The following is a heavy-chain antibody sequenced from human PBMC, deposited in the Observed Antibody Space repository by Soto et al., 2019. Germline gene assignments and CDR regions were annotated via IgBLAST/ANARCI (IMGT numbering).Heavy chain of an antibody. Sequence: SETLSLTCTVSGGSVSSGSYYWSWIRQPPGKGLEWIGYIYYSGSTNYNPSLKSRVTISVDTSKNQFSLKLSSVTAADTAVYYCARDCSSTICHKSSNSFDPCGPGPLVTVSS. CDR2: IYYSGST. D-gene: IGHD2-2*02. CDR3: ARDCSSTICHKSSNSFDP. CDR1: GGSVSSGSYY. V-gene: IGHV4-61*01. J-gene: IGHJ5*02.